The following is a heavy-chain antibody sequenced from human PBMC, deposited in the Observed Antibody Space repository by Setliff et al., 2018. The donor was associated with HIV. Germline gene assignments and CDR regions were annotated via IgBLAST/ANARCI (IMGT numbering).Heavy chain of an antibody. CDR1: GYSISSGYY. Sequence: SETLSLTCTVSGYSISSGYYWGWIRQPPGKGLEWIANIYHSGSTYYNPSLKSRVTISVDTSKNQFSLKLSSVTAADTAVYYCARYRDYPYLLFDHWGQGALVTVSS. CDR2: IYHSGST. CDR3: ARYRDYPYLLFDH. J-gene: IGHJ4*02. D-gene: IGHD4-17*01. V-gene: IGHV4-38-2*02.